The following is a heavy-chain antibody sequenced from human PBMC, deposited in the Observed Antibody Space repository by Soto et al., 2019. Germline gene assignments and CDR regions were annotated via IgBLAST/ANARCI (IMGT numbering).Heavy chain of an antibody. D-gene: IGHD3-3*01. V-gene: IGHV1-69*01. J-gene: IGHJ4*02. CDR2: IIPIFGPG. Sequence: QVLLVQSGAEVKKPGSSVKVSCKASGGTFSNDAISWVRQAPGQGLEWMGGIIPIFGPGYYAQKFQGRITIIADESTSTVSMEASSIRSGDSAVYYCARGGGFYPDYFEHGGLGTLVTVSS. CDR1: GGTFSNDA. CDR3: ARGGGFYPDYFEH.